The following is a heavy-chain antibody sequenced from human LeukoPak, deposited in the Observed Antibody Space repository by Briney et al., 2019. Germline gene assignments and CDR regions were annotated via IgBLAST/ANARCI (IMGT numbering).Heavy chain of an antibody. D-gene: IGHD3-22*01. CDR2: IYSSGST. V-gene: IGHV4-61*01. CDR3: ARAPYYYDNSGYFRFDY. J-gene: IGHJ4*02. CDR1: GGSVSSRTYY. Sequence: SETLSLTCAVSGGSVSSRTYYWSWIRQPPGKGLEWIGYIYSSGSTNYNPSLKSRVTISVDTSKNQFSLKLTSVTAADTAVYYCARAPYYYDNSGYFRFDYWGQGTLVTVSS.